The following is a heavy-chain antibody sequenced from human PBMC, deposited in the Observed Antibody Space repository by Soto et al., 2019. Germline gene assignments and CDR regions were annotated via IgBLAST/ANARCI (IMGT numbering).Heavy chain of an antibody. V-gene: IGHV1-69*01. CDR2: IIPIFGTA. Sequence: QVQLVQSGAEVKKPGSSVKVSCKASGGTFSSYAISWVRQAPGQGLEWMGGIIPIFGTANYAQKFQGRVTITADEPTRTAYMDLSSLRSEDTAVYYCARVNGSVYAIVYGMDVWGQGTTVTVSS. CDR3: ARVNGSVYAIVYGMDV. CDR1: GGTFSSYA. D-gene: IGHD2-8*01. J-gene: IGHJ6*02.